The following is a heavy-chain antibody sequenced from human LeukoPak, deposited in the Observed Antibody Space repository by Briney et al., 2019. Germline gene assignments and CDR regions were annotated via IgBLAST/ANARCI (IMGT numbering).Heavy chain of an antibody. Sequence: SETLSLTCTVSVGSISSYYWSWIRQTAGKGREWIGRIYTSGSTDYSPSLRGPVTISVDKSKNQLSLKLNSVTAADTAVYYCATSSAVGGVKWFDPWGQGTLVTVSS. CDR3: ATSSAVGGVKWFDP. V-gene: IGHV4-4*07. J-gene: IGHJ5*02. D-gene: IGHD6-19*01. CDR2: IYTSGST. CDR1: VGSISSYY.